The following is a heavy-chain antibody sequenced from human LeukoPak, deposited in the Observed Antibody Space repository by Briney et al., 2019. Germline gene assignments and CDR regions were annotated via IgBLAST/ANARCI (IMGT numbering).Heavy chain of an antibody. CDR2: IYTSRSN. CDR1: GGSISSYY. Sequence: SETLSLTCTVSGGSISSYYWSWLRQPAGKGLEWIGRIYTSRSNNYNPSLKSRVTMSVDTSKNQFSLKLSSVTAADTAVYYCAGRAAYYNYYGRDVWGQGTTVTVAS. CDR3: AGRAAYYNYYGRDV. J-gene: IGHJ6*02. V-gene: IGHV4-4*07.